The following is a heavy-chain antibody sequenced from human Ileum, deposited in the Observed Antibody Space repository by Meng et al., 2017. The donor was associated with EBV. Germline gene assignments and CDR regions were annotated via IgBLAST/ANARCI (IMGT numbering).Heavy chain of an antibody. CDR2: IFHPAST. J-gene: IGHJ4*02. CDR1: RGYINSSNW. CDR3: ASRPPYNQGVSLEY. Sequence: GRLQGAGPGLGGALGALPLPCAGSRGYINSSNWVTWVRQPPGKGLEWIGEIFHPASTNYNPSLQSRITMSIDESKNQFSLKLYFVTAADTAVYYCASRPPYNQGVSLEYWGQGTLVTVSS. D-gene: IGHD3-10*01. V-gene: IGHV4-4*02.